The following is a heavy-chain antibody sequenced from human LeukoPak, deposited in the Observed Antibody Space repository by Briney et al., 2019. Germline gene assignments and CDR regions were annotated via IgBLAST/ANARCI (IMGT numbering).Heavy chain of an antibody. J-gene: IGHJ3*02. Sequence: DSVKGRFTISRDNSKNTLYLQMNSLRAEDTAVYYCARRWGITRAFDIWGQGTMVTVSS. CDR3: ARRWGITRAFDI. V-gene: IGHV3-53*01. D-gene: IGHD1-14*01.